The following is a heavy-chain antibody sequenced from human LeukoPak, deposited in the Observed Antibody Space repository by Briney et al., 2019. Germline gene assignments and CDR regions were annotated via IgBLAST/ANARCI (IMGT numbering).Heavy chain of an antibody. Sequence: GGSLRLSCAASGFTVSSNYMSWVRQAPGKGLEWVSAIYSGGSTYYADSVKGRFTISRDNSKNTLYLQMNSLRAEDTAVYYCAGQWLVLDYYYGMDVWGQGTTVTVSS. D-gene: IGHD6-19*01. CDR3: AGQWLVLDYYYGMDV. J-gene: IGHJ6*02. CDR2: IYSGGST. V-gene: IGHV3-66*02. CDR1: GFTVSSNY.